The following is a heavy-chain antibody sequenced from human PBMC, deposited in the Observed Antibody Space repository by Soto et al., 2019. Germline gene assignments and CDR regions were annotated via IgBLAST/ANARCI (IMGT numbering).Heavy chain of an antibody. V-gene: IGHV3-30*18. CDR2: ISYVGSKK. D-gene: IGHD3-10*01. J-gene: IGHJ4*02. CDR1: GFTFSSYG. Sequence: QVQLVESGGGVVQPGRSLRLSCAASGFTFSSYGMHWVRQAPGKGLEWVAVISYVGSKKYYADSVKGRFTISRDNSKNTLYLQMNSLRAEDTAVYYCAKGGRMVRGDYFDYWGQGTLVTVSS. CDR3: AKGGRMVRGDYFDY.